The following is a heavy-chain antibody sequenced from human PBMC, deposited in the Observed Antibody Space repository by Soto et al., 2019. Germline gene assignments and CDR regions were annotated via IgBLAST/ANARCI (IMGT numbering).Heavy chain of an antibody. V-gene: IGHV4-61*01. CDR1: GGSVRSGSYY. CDR3: ARDEGVRWLYY. D-gene: IGHD4-17*01. Sequence: QVQLQESGPGLVKPSETLSLTCSVSGGSVRSGSYYWSWIRQPPGKGLEWIGYINTGRSTYYNPSLRSRVTISVDTSKNQFSLKLSSVTAADTAVYYCARDEGVRWLYYWGQGTLVTVSS. J-gene: IGHJ4*02. CDR2: INTGRST.